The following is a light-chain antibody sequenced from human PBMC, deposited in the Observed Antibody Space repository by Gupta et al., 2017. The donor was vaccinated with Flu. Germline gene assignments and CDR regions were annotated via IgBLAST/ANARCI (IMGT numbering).Light chain of an antibody. V-gene: IGKV3-15*01. J-gene: IGKJ2*01. CDR1: QSVSSN. CDR3: QQDNNWLRT. CDR2: DAS. Sequence: PATLSVSPGERATLSCRASQSVSSNLAWYQQKPGQAPRLLIYDASTRATGIPARFSGSGSGTEFTLTISSLQSEDFAVYYCQQDNNWLRTFGQGTKLEIK.